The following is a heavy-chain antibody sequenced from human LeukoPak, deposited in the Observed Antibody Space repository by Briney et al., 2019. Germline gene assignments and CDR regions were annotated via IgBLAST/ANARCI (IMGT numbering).Heavy chain of an antibody. CDR3: AKDRQSVEGWQWLVLPVGDY. V-gene: IGHV3-23*01. CDR2: ISGVGGSA. D-gene: IGHD6-19*01. Sequence: PGGSLRLSCAASGFTFSNYAMSWVRQAPRKGLEWVSTISGVGGSAYYADSVEGRFTISRDNSKNTLYLQMNSLRAEDTAVYYCAKDRQSVEGWQWLVLPVGDYWGQGTLVTVAS. J-gene: IGHJ4*02. CDR1: GFTFSNYA.